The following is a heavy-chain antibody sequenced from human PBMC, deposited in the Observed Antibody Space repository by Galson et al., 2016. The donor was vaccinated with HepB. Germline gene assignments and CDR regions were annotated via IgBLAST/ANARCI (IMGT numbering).Heavy chain of an antibody. D-gene: IGHD3-3*01. CDR3: ARTTSGTIFLGVIEY. CDR2: IGSDGSP. J-gene: IGHJ4*02. Sequence: SLRLSCAPSGFTFSTYTMTWVRQAPGKGLEWVSVIGSDGSPYYADPVKGRFTISRDNSKSTLFLQMYSLRGEDTAVYHCARTTSGTIFLGVIEYWGQGTPVTVSS. V-gene: IGHV3-23*01. CDR1: GFTFSTYT.